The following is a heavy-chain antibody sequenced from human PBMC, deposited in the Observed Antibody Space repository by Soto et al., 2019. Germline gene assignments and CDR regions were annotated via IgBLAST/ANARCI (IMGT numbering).Heavy chain of an antibody. V-gene: IGHV3-30-3*01. CDR3: ARDQSRLDSQWLRFKVGSLFDY. Sequence: GGSLRLSCAASGFTFSSYAMHWVRQAPGKGLEWVAVISYDGSNKYYADSVKGRFTISRDNSKNTLYLQMNSLRAEDTAVYYCARDQSRLDSQWLRFKVGSLFDYWGQGTLVTVSS. J-gene: IGHJ4*02. D-gene: IGHD5-12*01. CDR2: ISYDGSNK. CDR1: GFTFSSYA.